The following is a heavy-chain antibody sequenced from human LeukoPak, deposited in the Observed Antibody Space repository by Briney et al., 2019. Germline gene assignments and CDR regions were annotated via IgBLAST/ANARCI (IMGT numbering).Heavy chain of an antibody. Sequence: GGSLRLSCAASGFTFSSYSMNWVRQAPGKGLEWVSSIISSSSYICYADSVKGRFTISRDNAKNSLYLQMNSLRAEDTAVYYCAKVRDYGDYYFDYWGQGTLVTVSS. CDR1: GFTFSSYS. CDR3: AKVRDYGDYYFDY. V-gene: IGHV3-21*04. J-gene: IGHJ4*02. D-gene: IGHD4-17*01. CDR2: IISSSSYI.